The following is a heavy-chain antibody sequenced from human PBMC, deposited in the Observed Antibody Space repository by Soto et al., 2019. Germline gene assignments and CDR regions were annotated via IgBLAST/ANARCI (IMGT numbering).Heavy chain of an antibody. V-gene: IGHV4-59*01. J-gene: IGHJ6*03. Sequence: QVQLQESGPGLVKPSETLSLTCTVSGDSISSSYWNWIRQAPGKGLAWIGYIDDTGSTNYNPSLKIRVTLSVDPSNNQYSLKLSSVTAADTAVYYCARGVLEWLLRDSYYYYMDVWGKGTTVTVSS. CDR2: IDDTGST. CDR3: ARGVLEWLLRDSYYYYMDV. CDR1: GDSISSSY. D-gene: IGHD3-3*01.